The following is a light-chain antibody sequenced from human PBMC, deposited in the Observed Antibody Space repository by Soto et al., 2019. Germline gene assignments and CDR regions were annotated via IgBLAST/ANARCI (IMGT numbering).Light chain of an antibody. J-gene: IGKJ1*01. CDR2: GAS. CDR3: QQYGNSAWT. V-gene: IGKV3-20*01. Sequence: EVVLTQSPGTLSLSPGERASLYCRASQSVTTYLAWYQQKPGQAPRLLIYGASSRATGIPDRFSGSGSGTDFTLTISRLEPEDFAVYYCQQYGNSAWTFGQGTKVDI. CDR1: QSVTTY.